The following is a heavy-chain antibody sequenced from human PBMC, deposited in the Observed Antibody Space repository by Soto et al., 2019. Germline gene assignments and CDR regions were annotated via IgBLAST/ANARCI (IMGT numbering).Heavy chain of an antibody. V-gene: IGHV4-34*01. CDR3: ARGLFLVPGGFDI. Sequence: PSETLSLTCAVYGGSFSGYYWSWIRQPPGKGLEWIGEINHSGSTNYNPSLKSRVTISVDTSKNQFSLKLSSVTAADTAVYYCARGLFLVPGGFDIWGQGTMVTVS. J-gene: IGHJ3*02. CDR2: INHSGST. D-gene: IGHD2-15*01. CDR1: GGSFSGYY.